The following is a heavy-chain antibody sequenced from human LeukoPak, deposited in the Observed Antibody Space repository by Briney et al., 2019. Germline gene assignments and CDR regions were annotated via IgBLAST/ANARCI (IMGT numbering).Heavy chain of an antibody. CDR3: ARGLDYYDSPFDI. CDR1: GYTFTSYD. D-gene: IGHD3-22*01. V-gene: IGHV1-8*01. Sequence: ASVKVSCKASGYTFTSYDINWVRQAPGQGLEWMGWMNPNSGNTGYAQKFQGRVTMTRNTSISTAYMELSSLRSEDTAVYYCARGLDYYDSPFDIWGQGTMVTVSS. CDR2: MNPNSGNT. J-gene: IGHJ3*02.